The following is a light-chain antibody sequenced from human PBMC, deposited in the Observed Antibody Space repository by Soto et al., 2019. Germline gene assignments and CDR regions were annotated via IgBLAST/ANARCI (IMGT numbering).Light chain of an antibody. J-gene: IGKJ3*01. V-gene: IGKV4-1*01. CDR3: QQYYSTPFT. Sequence: DIVMTQSPDSLAVSLGDMATINRKSSQSVLYSSNNNNYLAWYQQKPGQPPKLLIYWASTRESGVPDRFSGSGSGTDFTLTISSLQAEDVAVYYCQQYYSTPFTFGPGTKVDIK. CDR1: QSVLYSSNNNNY. CDR2: WAS.